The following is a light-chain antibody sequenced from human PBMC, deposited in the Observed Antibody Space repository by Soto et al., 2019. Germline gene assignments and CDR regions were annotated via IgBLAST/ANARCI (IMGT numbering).Light chain of an antibody. CDR2: AAS. V-gene: IGKV1-39*01. J-gene: IGKJ5*01. CDR1: QSRNNH. CDR3: MQSTRLPPT. Sequence: HSGYFVSAYVEDRVIITCLASQSRNNHLYWYQQKPGKAPKLLIYAASSRQTGVPERFSGSGSGTDFTLDISRVEPDDVGTYYCMQSTRLPPTFGQGTRLDIK.